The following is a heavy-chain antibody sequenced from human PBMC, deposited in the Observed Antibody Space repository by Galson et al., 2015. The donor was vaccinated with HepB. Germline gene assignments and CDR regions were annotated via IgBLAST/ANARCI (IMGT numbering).Heavy chain of an antibody. Sequence: SLRLSCAASGFTFSNYPMHWVRQAPGKGLEWVALISYDGTNKYYADSVMGRFTMSRDNSKNTLYLQMNSLRSEDMAVYYCARVRSGWARDSYFDLWGRGTLVTVSS. J-gene: IGHJ2*01. CDR2: ISYDGTNK. CDR3: ARVRSGWARDSYFDL. V-gene: IGHV3-30*04. CDR1: GFTFSNYP. D-gene: IGHD6-19*01.